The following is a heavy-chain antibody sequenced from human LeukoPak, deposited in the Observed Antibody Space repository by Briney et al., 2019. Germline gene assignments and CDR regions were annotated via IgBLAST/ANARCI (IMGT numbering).Heavy chain of an antibody. Sequence: GGSLRLSCAASGFTFSSYAMSWVRQAPGKGLEWVSAISGSGSNTYYADSVKGRFTISRDTSKNTLYLQMNSLRAEDTALYYCAKNSGIGGGAFDIWGQGTMVTVSS. J-gene: IGHJ3*02. CDR2: ISGSGSNT. V-gene: IGHV3-23*01. CDR1: GFTFSSYA. D-gene: IGHD1-26*01. CDR3: AKNSGIGGGAFDI.